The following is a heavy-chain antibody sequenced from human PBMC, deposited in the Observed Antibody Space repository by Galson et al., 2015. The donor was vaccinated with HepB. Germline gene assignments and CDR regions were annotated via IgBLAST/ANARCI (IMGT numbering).Heavy chain of an antibody. D-gene: IGHD6-13*01. V-gene: IGHV3-30*18. CDR1: GFTFSSYG. CDR2: ISYDGSNK. J-gene: IGHJ4*02. Sequence: SLRLSCAASGFTFSSYGMHWVRQAPGKGLECVSVISYDGSNKYYADSVKGRFTISRDNSKNTLYLQMNRLRAEDTAVYYCEKERGYRSSWDNWGQGTLVTVSS. CDR3: EKERGYRSSWDN.